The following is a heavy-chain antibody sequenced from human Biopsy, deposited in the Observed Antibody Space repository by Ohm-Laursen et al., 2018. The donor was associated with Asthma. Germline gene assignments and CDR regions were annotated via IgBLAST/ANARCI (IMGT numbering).Heavy chain of an antibody. CDR2: TNERGVT. Sequence: TLSLTCYVYPGSFSGSFWTWIRQSPGKGLEWIGETNERGVTNNNPSLKSRVIISIDTYWNRVSLKLTSVTAADTAVYYCARGPELDVWGQGTTVTVSS. CDR1: PGSFSGSF. V-gene: IGHV4-34*01. CDR3: ARGPELDV. J-gene: IGHJ6*02.